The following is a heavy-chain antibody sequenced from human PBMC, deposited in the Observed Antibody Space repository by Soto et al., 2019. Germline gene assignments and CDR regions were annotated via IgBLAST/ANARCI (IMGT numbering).Heavy chain of an antibody. Sequence: QLQLQESGPGLVKPSETLSLTCTVSGGSFSSSTYYWGWIRQPPGKGLEWIGSMYSGGNTYYNPSLKSRVALSVDTSKTHLSLKLTSVTAPDTAMYYCARQPYDSTGYYYGVWGQGTLVTVSS. CDR2: MYSGGNT. V-gene: IGHV4-39*01. D-gene: IGHD3-22*01. J-gene: IGHJ4*02. CDR3: ARQPYDSTGYYYGV. CDR1: GGSFSSSTYY.